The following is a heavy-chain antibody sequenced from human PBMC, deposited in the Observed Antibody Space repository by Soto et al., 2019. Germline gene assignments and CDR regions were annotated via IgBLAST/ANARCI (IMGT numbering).Heavy chain of an antibody. Sequence: GGSLRLSCAASGFTFSSYAMSWVRQAPGKGLEWVLALSGSGISTYYADTVKGRFTISRDNSRNTLYLQMSSLRAEDTAVYYCATSYDSSGYDYWGQGTLVTVSS. J-gene: IGHJ4*02. CDR1: GFTFSSYA. CDR3: ATSYDSSGYDY. D-gene: IGHD3-22*01. V-gene: IGHV3-23*01. CDR2: LSGSGIST.